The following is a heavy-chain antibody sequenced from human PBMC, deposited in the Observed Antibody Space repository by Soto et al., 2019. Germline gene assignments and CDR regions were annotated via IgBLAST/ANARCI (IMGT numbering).Heavy chain of an antibody. CDR1: GGSVTRGSYY. V-gene: IGHV4-39*01. Sequence: QLQLQESGPGLVKPSETLSLSCTVSGGSVTRGSYYWGWVRQPPGKGLEWIGRIYYNGSTSYNPSLKSRVTISVDTSKTQFSLKVTSVTAADTAVYYCARHFTTGADSHYCGLDVWGQGTTVTVSS. J-gene: IGHJ6*02. CDR3: ARHFTTGADSHYCGLDV. D-gene: IGHD1-1*01. CDR2: IYYNGST.